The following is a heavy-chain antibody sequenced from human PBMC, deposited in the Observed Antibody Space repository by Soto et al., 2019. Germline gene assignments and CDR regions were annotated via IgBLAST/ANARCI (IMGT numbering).Heavy chain of an antibody. J-gene: IGHJ4*02. CDR1: GFTFSSYA. D-gene: IGHD1-26*01. V-gene: IGHV3-23*01. CDR2: ISGSGGST. Sequence: GGSLRLSCAASGFTFSSYAMSWVRQAPGKGLEWVSAISGSGGSTYYADSVKGRFTISRDNSKNTLYLQMNSLRAEDTAVYYCAKEFTPGIVGATYYFDYWGQGTWSPSPQ. CDR3: AKEFTPGIVGATYYFDY.